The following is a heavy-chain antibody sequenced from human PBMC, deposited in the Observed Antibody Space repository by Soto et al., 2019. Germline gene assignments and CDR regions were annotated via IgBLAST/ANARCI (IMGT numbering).Heavy chain of an antibody. CDR2: ISGSGGST. CDR1: GFTFSSYA. Sequence: EVQLLESGGGLVQPGGSLRLSCAAYGFTFSSYAMTWVRQAQGKGLEGVSSISGSGGSTYYADSVKGRFTISRDTSRNTLYLQMISLRAEDTAVYYCAKDRSQLVLVGRSDPWGQGTLVTVS. CDR3: AKDRSQLVLVGRSDP. J-gene: IGHJ5*02. D-gene: IGHD6-13*01. V-gene: IGHV3-23*01.